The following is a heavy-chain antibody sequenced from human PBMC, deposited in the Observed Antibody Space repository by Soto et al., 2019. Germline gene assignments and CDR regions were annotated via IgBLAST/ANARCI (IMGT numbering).Heavy chain of an antibody. CDR3: AKAVRRGSSWSVFDY. J-gene: IGHJ4*02. CDR1: GFTFSSYG. CDR2: ISYDGSNK. V-gene: IGHV3-30*18. Sequence: GGSLRLSCAASGFTFSSYGMHWVRQAPGKGLEWVAVISYDGSNKYYADSVKGRFTISRDNSKNTLYLQMNSLRAEDTAVYYCAKAVRRGSSWSVFDYWGQGTLVTVSS. D-gene: IGHD6-13*01.